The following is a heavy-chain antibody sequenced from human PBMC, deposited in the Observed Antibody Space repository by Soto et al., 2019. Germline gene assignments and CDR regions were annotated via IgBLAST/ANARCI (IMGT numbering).Heavy chain of an antibody. Sequence: GXSLKISCKGSVYSFTSYWISWVRQMPGKGLEWMGRIDPSDSYTNYSPSFQGHVTISADKSISTAYLQWSSLKASDTAMYYCARQRGAARYYGMDVWGQGTKVTVSS. V-gene: IGHV5-10-1*01. J-gene: IGHJ6*02. CDR1: VYSFTSYW. CDR3: ARQRGAARYYGMDV. CDR2: IDPSDSYT. D-gene: IGHD6-6*01.